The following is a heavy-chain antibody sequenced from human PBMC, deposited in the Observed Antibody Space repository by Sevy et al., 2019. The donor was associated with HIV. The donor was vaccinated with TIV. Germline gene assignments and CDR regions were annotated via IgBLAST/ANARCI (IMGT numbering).Heavy chain of an antibody. Sequence: GGSLRLSCAASGFTFSSYAMSWVRQAPGKGLEWVSAISGSGGSTYYADSVKGRFTISRDNSKNTLNLQMNSLRAEDTAVYYCAKGSRGYGYNYWGQGTLVTVSS. CDR1: GFTFSSYA. CDR3: AKGSRGYGYNY. D-gene: IGHD5-18*01. V-gene: IGHV3-23*01. J-gene: IGHJ4*02. CDR2: ISGSGGST.